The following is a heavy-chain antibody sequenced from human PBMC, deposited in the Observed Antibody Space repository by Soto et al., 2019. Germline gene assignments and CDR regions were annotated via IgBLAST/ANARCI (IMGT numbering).Heavy chain of an antibody. CDR3: ASPSVAGRNIEYFLY. V-gene: IGHV3-7*03. Sequence: GGSLRLSCAASGFTFSNYWMSWVRQAPGKGLEWVANIKQDESEQYYVDSVKGRFTISRDNAKNSLYPQMNSLRAEDTAVYYCASPSVAGRNIEYFLYWGQGALVTVSS. CDR2: IKQDESEQ. CDR1: GFTFSNYW. J-gene: IGHJ4*02. D-gene: IGHD6-19*01.